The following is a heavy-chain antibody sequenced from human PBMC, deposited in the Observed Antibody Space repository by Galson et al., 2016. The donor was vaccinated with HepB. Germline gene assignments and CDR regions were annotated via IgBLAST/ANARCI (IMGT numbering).Heavy chain of an antibody. D-gene: IGHD3-22*01. Sequence: SVKVSCKASGYTFTSYYITWVRQAPGQGLEWMGWISAYNGNTNYAQKLQGRVTMTTDTSTNTAYMQLRSLRSDDTAVYYCARLRSHSFESGAYYFRPFPHDYWGQGTLVTVSS. CDR3: ARLRSHSFESGAYYFRPFPHDY. V-gene: IGHV1-18*01. CDR2: ISAYNGNT. CDR1: GYTFTSYY. J-gene: IGHJ4*02.